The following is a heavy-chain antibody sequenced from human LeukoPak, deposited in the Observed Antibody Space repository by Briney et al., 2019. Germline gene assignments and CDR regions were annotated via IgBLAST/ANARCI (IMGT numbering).Heavy chain of an antibody. CDR2: MNPNSGNT. D-gene: IGHD3-10*01. Sequence: PMASVKVSCKASGYTFTSYDINWVRQATGQGLEWMGWMNPNSGNTGCAQKFQGRVTMTRNTSISTAYMELSSLRSEDTAVYYCARDRKLWFGEFTVYYYYGMDVWGQGTTVAVSS. J-gene: IGHJ6*02. V-gene: IGHV1-8*01. CDR3: ARDRKLWFGEFTVYYYYGMDV. CDR1: GYTFTSYD.